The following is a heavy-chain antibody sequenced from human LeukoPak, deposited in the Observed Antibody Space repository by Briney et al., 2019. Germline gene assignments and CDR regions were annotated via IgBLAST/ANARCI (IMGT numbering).Heavy chain of an antibody. CDR1: GDSVSSNSAA. CDR2: TYYRSKWHN. CDR3: ASNRAAAGQGYYYYGMDV. J-gene: IGHJ6*02. V-gene: IGHV6-1*01. Sequence: RSQTLSLTCAISGDSVSSNSAAWNWIRQSPSRGLEWLGRTYYRSKWHNDYAVSVKSRITINPDTSKNQFSLQLNSVTPEDTAVYYCASNRAAAGQGYYYYGMDVWGQGTTVTVSS. D-gene: IGHD6-13*01.